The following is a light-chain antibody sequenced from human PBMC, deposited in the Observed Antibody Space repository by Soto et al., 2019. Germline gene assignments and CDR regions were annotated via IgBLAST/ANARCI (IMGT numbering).Light chain of an antibody. V-gene: IGKV1-27*01. Sequence: DIQMTQSPSSLSASVGDRVTITCRASQAINNYLAWYQQKPGKVPTLLISAASTWHSGVPSRFSGSGSGTDFTLTISRLQPEDVATYYCQKFNAVPTFGGGTKVEI. CDR2: AAS. J-gene: IGKJ4*01. CDR1: QAINNY. CDR3: QKFNAVPT.